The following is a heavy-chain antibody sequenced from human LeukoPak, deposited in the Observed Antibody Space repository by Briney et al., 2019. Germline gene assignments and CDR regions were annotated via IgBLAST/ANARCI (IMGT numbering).Heavy chain of an antibody. CDR1: GYTFTSYG. Sequence: GASVKVSCKASGYTFTSYGTSWVRQAPGQGLEWMGWISAYNGNTNYAQKLQGRVTMTTDASTSTAYMELRSLRSDDTAAYYCARVWYNWNDGYYFDYWGQGTLVTVSS. CDR3: ARVWYNWNDGYYFDY. CDR2: ISAYNGNT. J-gene: IGHJ4*02. V-gene: IGHV1-18*04. D-gene: IGHD1-1*01.